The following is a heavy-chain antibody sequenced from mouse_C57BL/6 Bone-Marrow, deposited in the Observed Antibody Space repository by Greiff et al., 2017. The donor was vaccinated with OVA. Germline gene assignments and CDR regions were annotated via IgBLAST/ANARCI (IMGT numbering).Heavy chain of an antibody. Sequence: QVQLQQSGAELVRPGTSVKLSCKASGYTFTSYWMHWVKQRPGQGLEWIGVIDPSDSYTNYNQKFKGKATLTVDTSSSTAYMQLSSLTSEDSAGYYCSKYLLLYYFDCWGQGTTLTVSS. CDR3: SKYLLLYYFDC. CDR1: GYTFTSYW. J-gene: IGHJ2*01. CDR2: IDPSDSYT. D-gene: IGHD1-1*01. V-gene: IGHV1-59*01.